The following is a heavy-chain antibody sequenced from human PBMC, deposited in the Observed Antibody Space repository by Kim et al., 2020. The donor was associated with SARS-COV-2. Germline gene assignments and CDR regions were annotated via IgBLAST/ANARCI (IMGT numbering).Heavy chain of an antibody. J-gene: IGHJ4*02. CDR2: IIPIFGTA. Sequence: SVKVSCKASGGTFSSYAISWVRQAPGQGLEWMGGIIPIFGTANYAQKFQGRVTITADESTSTAYMELSSLRSEDTAVYYCARLVEQQLVYDYWGQGTLVTVSS. CDR1: GGTFSSYA. V-gene: IGHV1-69*13. D-gene: IGHD6-13*01. CDR3: ARLVEQQLVYDY.